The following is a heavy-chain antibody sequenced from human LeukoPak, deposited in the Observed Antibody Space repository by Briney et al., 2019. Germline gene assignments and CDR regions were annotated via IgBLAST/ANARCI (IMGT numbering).Heavy chain of an antibody. J-gene: IGHJ4*02. CDR1: GGSISSSSYY. V-gene: IGHV4-39*07. D-gene: IGHD3-9*01. CDR2: IYYSGST. Sequence: PSQTLSLTCTVSGGSISSSSYYWGWIRQPPGKGLEWIGSIYYSGSTYYNPSLKSRVTISVDTSKNQFSLKLSSVTAGDTAVYYCARGLPASHYDILTGYYFDYWGQGTLVTVSS. CDR3: ARGLPASHYDILTGYYFDY.